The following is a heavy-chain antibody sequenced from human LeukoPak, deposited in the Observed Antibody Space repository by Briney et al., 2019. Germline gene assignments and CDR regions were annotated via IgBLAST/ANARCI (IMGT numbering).Heavy chain of an antibody. CDR1: GCAISSYY. D-gene: IGHD2-2*01. CDR3: AREAMPYYFDY. Sequence: SETLSLTCTVSGCAISSYYWSWIRQPPGKGLEWSGYIYCSGSTNYNPPLKSRVTISVDTSKNQFPLTLSSVTAADTAVYYCAREAMPYYFDYWGQGTLVTVSS. V-gene: IGHV4-59*01. CDR2: IYCSGST. J-gene: IGHJ4*02.